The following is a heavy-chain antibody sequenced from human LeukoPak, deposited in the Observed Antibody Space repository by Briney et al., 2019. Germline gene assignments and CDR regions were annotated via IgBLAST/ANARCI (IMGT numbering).Heavy chain of an antibody. V-gene: IGHV4-34*01. CDR3: ARDPPCMGSSCYLFDY. Sequence: PSETLSLTCAVYGGSFSGYYWSWIRQPPGKGLESIGEINHSGSTNYNPSLKSRVTISVDTSKNQFSLKLSSVTAADTAVYYCARDPPCMGSSCYLFDYWGQGILVTVSS. CDR1: GGSFSGYY. J-gene: IGHJ4*02. D-gene: IGHD2-2*01. CDR2: INHSGST.